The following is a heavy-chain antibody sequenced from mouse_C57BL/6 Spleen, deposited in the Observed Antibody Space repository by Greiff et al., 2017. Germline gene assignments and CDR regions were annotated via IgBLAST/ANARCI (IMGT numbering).Heavy chain of an antibody. CDR1: GYTFTSYW. V-gene: IGHV1-64*01. Sequence: VQLQQSGAELVKPGASVKLSCKASGYTFTSYWMHWVKQRPGQGLEWIGMIHPNSGSTNYNEKFKSKATLTVDKSSSTAYMQLSSLTSEDSAVYYCARVVATGRYAMDYWGQGTSVTVSS. CDR2: IHPNSGST. CDR3: ARVVATGRYAMDY. J-gene: IGHJ4*01. D-gene: IGHD1-1*01.